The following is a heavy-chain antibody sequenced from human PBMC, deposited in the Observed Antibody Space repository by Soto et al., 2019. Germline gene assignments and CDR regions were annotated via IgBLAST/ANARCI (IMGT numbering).Heavy chain of an antibody. V-gene: IGHV3-23*01. Sequence: EVQLLESGGALVQPGGSLRLSCAASEFTFSIYAMSWVRQAPGKGLEWVSVISASGGRTYYADSVKGRFTMSRDNSKNTLFLQMNSLRDEDTAIYYCAKEVVIESAGRSHSYYYGLDVWGPGTTVTVSS. CDR1: EFTFSIYA. D-gene: IGHD2-2*01. CDR2: ISASGGRT. J-gene: IGHJ6*02. CDR3: AKEVVIESAGRSHSYYYGLDV.